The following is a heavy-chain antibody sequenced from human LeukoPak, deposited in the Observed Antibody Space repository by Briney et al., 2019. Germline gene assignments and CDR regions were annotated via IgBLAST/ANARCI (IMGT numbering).Heavy chain of an antibody. J-gene: IGHJ6*03. CDR1: GFTFNTYG. Sequence: GGSLRLSCSASGFTFNTYGMHWVRQAPGKGLEWVTFIRYDGSEKYYADSVKGRFTISRDNSKNTLYLQMNSLRAEDTAVYYCAKRSSSTRSYYYYMDVWGKGTTVTVSS. CDR3: AKRSSSTRSYYYYMDV. D-gene: IGHD2-2*01. V-gene: IGHV3-30*02. CDR2: IRYDGSEK.